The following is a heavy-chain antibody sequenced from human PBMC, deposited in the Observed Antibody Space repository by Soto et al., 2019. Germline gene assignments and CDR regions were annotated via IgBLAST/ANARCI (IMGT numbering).Heavy chain of an antibody. V-gene: IGHV4-31*03. Sequence: PSETLSLTCSVSGGSMNNGGYYWSWIRQLPGKGLEWIGYIYSNGDTYYNPSLKSRLTISVDTSKNQFSLNLTSVTAAATAVYYCARRGGSSSRYYYYALDVWGQGTTVTVSS. CDR2: IYSNGDT. J-gene: IGHJ6*02. CDR3: ARRGGSSSRYYYYALDV. CDR1: GGSMNNGGYY. D-gene: IGHD6-6*01.